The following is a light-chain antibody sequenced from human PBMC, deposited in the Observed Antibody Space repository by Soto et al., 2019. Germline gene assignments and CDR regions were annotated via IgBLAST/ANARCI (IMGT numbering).Light chain of an antibody. CDR1: QSVRSN. CDR2: GAF. J-gene: IGKJ1*01. V-gene: IGKV3-15*01. Sequence: EIVMTQSPVTLSVSPGERATLSCRASQSVRSNLAWYQQKPGQAPSLLIYGAFTRATGIPARFSGTGSGTEFTLTISSLQSEDFALYYCQQYNAWPLTFGHGT. CDR3: QQYNAWPLT.